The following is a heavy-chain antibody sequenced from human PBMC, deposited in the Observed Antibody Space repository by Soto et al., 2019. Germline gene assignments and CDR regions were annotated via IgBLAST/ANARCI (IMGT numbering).Heavy chain of an antibody. CDR2: IIPILGIA. CDR3: ARDTVNPEVPFGY. J-gene: IGHJ4*02. D-gene: IGHD3-10*01. V-gene: IGHV1-69*04. CDR1: GGTFSSYT. Sequence: ASVKVSCKASGGTFSSYTISWVRQAPGQGLEWMGRIIPILGIANYAQKFQGRVTITADKSTSTAYMELSSLRSEDTAVYYCARDTVNPEVPFGYWGQGTLVTVSS.